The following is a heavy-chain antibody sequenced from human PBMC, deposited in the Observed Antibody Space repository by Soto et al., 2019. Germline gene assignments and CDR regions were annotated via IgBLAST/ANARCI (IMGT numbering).Heavy chain of an antibody. CDR3: ARETYNWNYFDY. J-gene: IGHJ4*02. CDR1: GGSISSGDYY. CDR2: IYYSGST. D-gene: IGHD1-20*01. V-gene: IGHV4-30-4*01. Sequence: SETLSLTCTVSGGSISSGDYYWSWIRQPPGKGLEWIGYIYYSGSTYYNPSLKSRVTISVDTSKNQFSLKLSSVTAADTAVYYCARETYNWNYFDYWGQGXLVTVYS.